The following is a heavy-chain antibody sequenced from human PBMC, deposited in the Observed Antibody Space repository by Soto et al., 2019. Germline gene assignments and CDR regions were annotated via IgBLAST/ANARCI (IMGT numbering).Heavy chain of an antibody. CDR1: GYTFTSYG. Sequence: GASVKVSCKASGYTFTSYGISWVRQAPGQGLEWMGWISAYNGNTNYAQKLQGRVTMTTDTSTSTAYMELRSLRSDDTAVYYCAIDYYYSSGYPDAFDIWGQGTMVTVSS. D-gene: IGHD3-22*01. V-gene: IGHV1-18*01. J-gene: IGHJ3*02. CDR2: ISAYNGNT. CDR3: AIDYYYSSGYPDAFDI.